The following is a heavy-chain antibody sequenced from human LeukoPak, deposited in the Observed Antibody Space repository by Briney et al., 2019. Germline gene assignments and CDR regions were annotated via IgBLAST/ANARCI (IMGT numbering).Heavy chain of an antibody. CDR3: ARQSRGYSYGPADAFDI. D-gene: IGHD5-18*01. V-gene: IGHV3-23*01. CDR2: ISGSGGST. J-gene: IGHJ3*02. CDR1: GFTFSNSA. Sequence: QPGGSLRLSCAASGFTFSNSALSWVRQAPGKGLEWVSDISGSGGSTYYADSVKGRFTISRDNSKNTLYLQMNSLRAEDTAVYYCARQSRGYSYGPADAFDIWGQGTMVTVSS.